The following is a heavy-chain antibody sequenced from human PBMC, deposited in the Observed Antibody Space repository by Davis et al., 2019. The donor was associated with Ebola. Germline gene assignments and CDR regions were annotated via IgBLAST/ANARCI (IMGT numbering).Heavy chain of an antibody. Sequence: PGGSLRLSCAASGFTFSSYAMHWVRQAPGKGLEWVAVISYDGSNKYYADSVKGRFTISRDNSKNTLYLQMNSLRAEDTAVYYCASRWLQDYWGQGTLVTVSS. CDR3: ASRWLQDY. J-gene: IGHJ4*02. V-gene: IGHV3-30-3*01. D-gene: IGHD5-24*01. CDR1: GFTFSSYA. CDR2: ISYDGSNK.